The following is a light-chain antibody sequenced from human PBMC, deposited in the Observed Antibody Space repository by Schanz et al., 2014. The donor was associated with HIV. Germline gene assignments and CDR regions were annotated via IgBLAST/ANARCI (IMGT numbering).Light chain of an antibody. J-gene: IGLJ3*02. CDR3: CSYAGSYTFV. CDR2: DVS. V-gene: IGLV2-11*01. CDR1: SNDVGGYNY. Sequence: QSVLTQPASVSGSPGQSVTISCTGTSNDVGGYNYVSWYQQHPGKAPKLMIYDVSKRPSGVPDRFSGSKSGNTASLTISGLQAEDEADYYCCSYAGSYTFVFGGGTKLTVL.